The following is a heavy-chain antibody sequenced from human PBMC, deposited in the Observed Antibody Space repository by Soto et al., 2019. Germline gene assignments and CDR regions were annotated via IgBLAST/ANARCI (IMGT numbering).Heavy chain of an antibody. Sequence: EVQLVESGGGLVQPGGSLRLSCAASGFTFSSYSMNWVRQAPGKGLEWVSYISSRSSTIYYADSGTGRFTISRDNAKNSLYLQMNILRADDTAVYYCAGEADYLNCFDPWGQGTLVTVYS. CDR1: GFTFSSYS. V-gene: IGHV3-48*01. J-gene: IGHJ5*02. CDR3: AGEADYLNCFDP. CDR2: ISSRSSTI. D-gene: IGHD4-17*01.